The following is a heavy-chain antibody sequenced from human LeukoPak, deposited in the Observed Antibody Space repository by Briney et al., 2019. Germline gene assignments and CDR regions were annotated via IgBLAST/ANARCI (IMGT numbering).Heavy chain of an antibody. Sequence: SETLSLTCTVSGGSISSYYWSWIRQPPGKGLEWIGYIYPSGSTNYNPSLKSRVTISVDTSKNQFSLKLSSVTAADKAVYYCARTNWNGYYYYMDVWGKGTTVTVSS. V-gene: IGHV4-4*09. CDR3: ARTNWNGYYYYMDV. CDR2: IYPSGST. CDR1: GGSISSYY. J-gene: IGHJ6*03. D-gene: IGHD1-1*01.